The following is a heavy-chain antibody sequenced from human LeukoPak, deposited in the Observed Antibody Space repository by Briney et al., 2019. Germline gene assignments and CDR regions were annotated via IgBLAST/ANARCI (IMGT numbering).Heavy chain of an antibody. CDR3: AKSLWFGELPYY. D-gene: IGHD3-10*01. CDR2: ISGRGGST. V-gene: IGHV3-23*01. CDR1: GFTFASYT. J-gene: IGHJ4*02. Sequence: PGGSLRLSCAASGFTFASYTMSWVRQAPGKGLEWVSVISGRGGSTYSADSVKGRSTISRDNSKNTLYLQMNSLSAEDTAVYYCAKSLWFGELPYYWGQGTLVTVSS.